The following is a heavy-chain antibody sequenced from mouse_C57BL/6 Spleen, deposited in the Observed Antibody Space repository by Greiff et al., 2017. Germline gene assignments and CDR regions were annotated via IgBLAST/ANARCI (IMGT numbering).Heavy chain of an antibody. CDR3: ARGDYGSTDFDY. J-gene: IGHJ2*01. V-gene: IGHV1-81*01. D-gene: IGHD1-1*01. CDR1: GYTFTSYG. CDR2: IYPRSGNT. Sequence: VQLVASGAELARPGASVKLSCKASGYTFTSYGISWVKQRTGQGLEWIGEIYPRSGNTYYNEKFKGKATLTADKSSSTADMELRSLTSEDSAVYFCARGDYGSTDFDYWGQGTTLTVSS.